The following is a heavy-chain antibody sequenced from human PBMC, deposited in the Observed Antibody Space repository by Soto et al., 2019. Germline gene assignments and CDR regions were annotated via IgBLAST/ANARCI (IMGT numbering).Heavy chain of an antibody. CDR2: INPSGGTI. Sequence: EVQLVEYGGGLVQPGGSLRLSCAASGFTFSTYSMNWVRQAPGKGLEWLSYINPSGGTIYYAGSVKGRFTISRDNAKNSLCLQMSSLRADDTAVYYCTRELPGYMDVWGKGTTVTVSS. V-gene: IGHV3-48*01. D-gene: IGHD2-15*01. CDR3: TRELPGYMDV. J-gene: IGHJ6*04. CDR1: GFTFSTYS.